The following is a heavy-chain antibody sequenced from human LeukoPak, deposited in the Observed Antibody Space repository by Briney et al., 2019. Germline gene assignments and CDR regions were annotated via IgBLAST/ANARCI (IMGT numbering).Heavy chain of an antibody. V-gene: IGHV4-59*05. CDR1: GGSISSYY. CDR2: IYDSGST. D-gene: IGHD3-16*01. J-gene: IGHJ5*02. Sequence: SETLSLTCSVSGGSISSYYWSWIRQPPGKGLEWIGSIYDSGSTYYNPSLKSRVTISVDTSKNQFSLKLNSVTAADTAVYYCARHYGPWGQGTLVTVSS. CDR3: ARHYGP.